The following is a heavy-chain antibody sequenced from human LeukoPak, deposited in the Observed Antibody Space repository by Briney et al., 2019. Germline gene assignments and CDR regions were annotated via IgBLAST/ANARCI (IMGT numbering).Heavy chain of an antibody. CDR2: ISRSGGST. CDR3: AKDRQGSVLLWFRPYFDY. D-gene: IGHD3-10*01. J-gene: IGHJ4*02. V-gene: IGHV3-23*01. CDR1: GFTFSSYA. Sequence: GGSVRLSCAASGFTFSSYAMSWVRQAPGQGLEWVSAISRSGGSTYYADSVKGRFTISRDNSKNTLYLQMNSLRAEDTAVYYCAKDRQGSVLLWFRPYFDYWGQGTLVTVSS.